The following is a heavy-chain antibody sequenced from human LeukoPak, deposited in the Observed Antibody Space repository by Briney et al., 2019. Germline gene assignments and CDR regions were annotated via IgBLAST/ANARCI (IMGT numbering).Heavy chain of an antibody. CDR2: IYSNSSP. V-gene: IGHV3-66*01. CDR1: GFTVSSNY. D-gene: IGHD3-3*01. J-gene: IGHJ4*02. Sequence: GGSLRLSCAVSGFTVSSNYMSWVRQAPGKGLEWVSIIYSNSSPYYADSVKGRFTISRDKSKNTLYLQMNSLRAEDTAVYYCARDRDFWSGYYFDYWGQGTLVTVSS. CDR3: ARDRDFWSGYYFDY.